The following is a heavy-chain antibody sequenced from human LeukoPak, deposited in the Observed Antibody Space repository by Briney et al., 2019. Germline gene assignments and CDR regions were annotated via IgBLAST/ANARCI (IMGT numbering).Heavy chain of an antibody. D-gene: IGHD6-13*01. V-gene: IGHV4-39*02. CDR3: RSGGAAPGSFDN. CDR1: GGSISSISYY. J-gene: IGHJ4*02. CDR2: IYYSGAT. Sequence: SETLSLTCTVSGGSISSISYYWGWIRQPPGKGLEWIGTIYYSGATFYNSSLKSRVTMSVDTSNNHFSLKLSSVTAADTAVYYCRSGGAAPGSFDNWGQGTLVTVSP.